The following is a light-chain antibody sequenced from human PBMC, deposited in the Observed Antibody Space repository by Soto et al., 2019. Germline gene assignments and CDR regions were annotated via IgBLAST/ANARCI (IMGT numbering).Light chain of an antibody. CDR1: RTVTNNQ. V-gene: IGKV3-20*01. CDR2: GAS. J-gene: IGKJ1*01. CDR3: QHFGKSPLT. Sequence: EIVLTQSPGTLSLSPGERATLSCRASRTVTNNQLAWYQQKPGQAPRLLIYGASHRATGIPDRFSGSGSGTDFSLTISRLEPEDFAVYFCQHFGKSPLTFGQGTKVEVK.